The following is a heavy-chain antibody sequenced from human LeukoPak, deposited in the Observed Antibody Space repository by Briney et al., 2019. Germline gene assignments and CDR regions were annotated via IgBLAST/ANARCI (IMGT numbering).Heavy chain of an antibody. V-gene: IGHV3-7*01. D-gene: IGHD3-22*01. CDR3: ARNLAPYDSSGHDAFDI. J-gene: IGHJ3*02. CDR2: IKQDGSEK. Sequence: GSLRLSCAASGFTFSSYWMSWVRQAPGKGLEWVANIKQDGSEKYYVDSVKGRFTISRDNAKNSLYLQMNSLRAEDTAVYYCARNLAPYDSSGHDAFDIWGQGTMVTVSS. CDR1: GFTFSSYW.